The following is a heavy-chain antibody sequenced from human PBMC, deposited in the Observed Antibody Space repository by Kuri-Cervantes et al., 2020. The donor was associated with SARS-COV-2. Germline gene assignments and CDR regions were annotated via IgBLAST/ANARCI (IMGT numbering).Heavy chain of an antibody. D-gene: IGHD2-21*01. J-gene: IGHJ1*01. CDR3: ARGRVGVQDF. Sequence: GESLKISCAVSGLTFSSYAMHWVRQAPGKGLEWVAVIPYDGSTEYYADSVKGRFTISRDNSKNTLYLQMNNLRGDDTAVYFCARGRVGVQDFWGQGTLVTVSS. CDR1: GLTFSSYA. CDR2: IPYDGSTE. V-gene: IGHV3-30-3*01.